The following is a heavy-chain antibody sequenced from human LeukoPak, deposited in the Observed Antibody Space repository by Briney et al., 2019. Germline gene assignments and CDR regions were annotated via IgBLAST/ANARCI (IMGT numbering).Heavy chain of an antibody. CDR3: ASSRYYYDSSGYYRVYYYYGMDV. J-gene: IGHJ6*02. D-gene: IGHD3-22*01. CDR2: IYYSGST. CDR1: GGSISRYY. Sequence: SETLSLTCTVSGGSISRYYWSWIRQPPGKGLEWIGYIYYSGSTNYNPSLKSRVTISVDTSKNQFSLKLSSVTAADTAVYYCASSRYYYDSSGYYRVYYYYGMDVWGQGTTVTVSS. V-gene: IGHV4-59*01.